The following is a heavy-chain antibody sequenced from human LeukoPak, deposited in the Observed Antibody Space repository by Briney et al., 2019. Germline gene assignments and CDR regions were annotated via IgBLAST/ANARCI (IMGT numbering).Heavy chain of an antibody. Sequence: GGSLRLSCAASGFTFSSYWMSWVRQAPGKGLEWVANIKQDGSEKYYVDSGKGRFTISRDNAKNSLYLQMNSLRAEDTAVYYCARVPYYGSGSYYNAPDYYYYGMDVWGKGTTVTVSS. D-gene: IGHD3-10*01. CDR3: ARVPYYGSGSYYNAPDYYYYGMDV. V-gene: IGHV3-7*03. J-gene: IGHJ6*04. CDR2: IKQDGSEK. CDR1: GFTFSSYW.